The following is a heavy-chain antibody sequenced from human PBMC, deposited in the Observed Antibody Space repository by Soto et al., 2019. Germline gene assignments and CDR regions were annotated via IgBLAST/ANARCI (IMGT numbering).Heavy chain of an antibody. D-gene: IGHD3-10*02. CDR2: INAGNGNT. CDR3: ACSLGPAAFDI. CDR1: GYTFASYA. Sequence: ASVKVSCKASGYTFASYAMHWVRQAPGQRLEWMGWINAGNGNTKYSQKFQGRVTITRDTSASTAYMELSSLRSEDTAVYYCACSLGPAAFDIWGQGTMVTVSS. J-gene: IGHJ3*02. V-gene: IGHV1-3*01.